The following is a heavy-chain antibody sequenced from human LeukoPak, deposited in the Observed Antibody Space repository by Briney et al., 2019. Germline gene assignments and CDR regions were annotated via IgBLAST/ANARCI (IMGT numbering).Heavy chain of an antibody. J-gene: IGHJ4*02. CDR2: ISGSGRST. CDR1: GFTFSTYG. Sequence: GGSLRLSCAASGFTFSTYGMSWVRQAPGKGLEWVSGISGSGRSTYYADSVKGRFTISRDNSKNTLYLQMNSLRAEDTAVYYCAKDDRGVRGVIDWGQGTLVTVSS. V-gene: IGHV3-23*01. CDR3: AKDDRGVRGVID. D-gene: IGHD3-10*01.